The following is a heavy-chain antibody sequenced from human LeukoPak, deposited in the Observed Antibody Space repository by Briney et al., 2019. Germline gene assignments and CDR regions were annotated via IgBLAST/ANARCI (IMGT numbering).Heavy chain of an antibody. J-gene: IGHJ6*02. CDR3: ARDSGFGGVCMDV. D-gene: IGHD3-16*01. CDR2: IYSGGST. V-gene: IGHV3-53*01. Sequence: GGSLRLSCAASGFTVSSNYMNWVRQAPGKGLEWVSLIYSGGSTYYADSVKGRFTISRDNSKNTLYLQMNSLRAEDTAVYYCARDSGFGGVCMDVWGQGTRSPSP. CDR1: GFTVSSNY.